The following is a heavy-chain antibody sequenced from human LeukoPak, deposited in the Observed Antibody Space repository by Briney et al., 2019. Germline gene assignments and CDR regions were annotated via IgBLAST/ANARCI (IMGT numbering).Heavy chain of an antibody. CDR1: GYTFTSYG. Sequence: EASVKVSCKASGYTFTSYGISWVRQAPRQGLEWMGWISAYNGNTNYAQKLQGRVTMTTETSTSTAYRELRSLRSDDTAAYYCARDAGAGYSGYGDYWGQGTLVTVSS. CDR2: ISAYNGNT. V-gene: IGHV1-18*01. CDR3: ARDAGAGYSGYGDY. J-gene: IGHJ4*02. D-gene: IGHD5-12*01.